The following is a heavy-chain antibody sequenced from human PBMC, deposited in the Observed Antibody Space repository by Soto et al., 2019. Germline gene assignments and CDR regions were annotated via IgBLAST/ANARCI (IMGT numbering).Heavy chain of an antibody. CDR2: IYHSGST. CDR1: GGSISSSNW. J-gene: IGHJ6*02. CDR3: ARVFMITFGGVIVIPNYYYYGMDV. V-gene: IGHV4-4*02. Sequence: QLLESGPGLVKPSGTLSLTCAVSGGSISSSNWWSWVRQPPGKGLEWIGEIYHSGSTNYNPSLKSRVTISVDKSKNQFSLKLSSVTAADTAVYYCARVFMITFGGVIVIPNYYYYGMDVCGQGTTVTVSS. D-gene: IGHD3-16*02.